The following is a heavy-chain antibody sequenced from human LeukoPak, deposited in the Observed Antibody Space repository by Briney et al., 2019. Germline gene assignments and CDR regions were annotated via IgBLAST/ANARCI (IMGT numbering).Heavy chain of an antibody. CDR3: ARDLAGAAAGIIPLFDY. CDR2: IIPIFGTA. CDR1: GGTFSSYA. Sequence: GASVKVSCKASGGTFSSYAISWVRQAPGQGLEWMGGIIPIFGTANYAQKLQGRVTMTTDTSTSTAYMELRSLRSDDTAVYYCARDLAGAAAGIIPLFDYWGQGTLVTVSS. D-gene: IGHD6-13*01. J-gene: IGHJ4*02. V-gene: IGHV1-69*05.